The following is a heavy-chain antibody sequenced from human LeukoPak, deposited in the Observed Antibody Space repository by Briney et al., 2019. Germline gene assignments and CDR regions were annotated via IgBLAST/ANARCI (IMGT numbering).Heavy chain of an antibody. CDR1: GFSFSSYN. D-gene: IGHD1-26*01. V-gene: IGHV3-21*01. CDR2: ITTSSSYM. CDR3: ARDPYSGAYGDTYYYYMDV. Sequence: GGSLRLSCEASGFSFSSYNMDWVRQTPGKGLEWISSITTSSSYMFYADSVKGRFTISRDNARNSLYLQMNSLTAEDTAVYYCARDPYSGAYGDTYYYYMDVWGKGTTVTVSS. J-gene: IGHJ6*03.